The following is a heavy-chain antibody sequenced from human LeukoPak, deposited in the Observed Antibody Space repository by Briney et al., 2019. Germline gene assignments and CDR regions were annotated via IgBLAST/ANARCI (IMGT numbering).Heavy chain of an antibody. CDR2: IYYSGST. Sequence: SETLSLTCTVSGASIISDTYYWGWIRQPPGKGLEWIRSIYYSGSTYYGPCLKSRVTMSVDTSTNQFSLKLISVTAADTALYYCARNFYASSGYYLDDFYFWGQGTLVTVSS. J-gene: IGHJ4*02. CDR3: ARNFYASSGYYLDDFYF. V-gene: IGHV4-39*07. CDR1: GASIISDTYY. D-gene: IGHD3-22*01.